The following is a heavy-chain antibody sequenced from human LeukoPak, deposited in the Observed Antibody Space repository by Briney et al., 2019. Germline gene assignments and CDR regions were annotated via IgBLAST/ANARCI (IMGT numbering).Heavy chain of an antibody. CDR1: GGSISSYY. CDR3: ARGGEGETHYYYYYMDV. V-gene: IGHV4-59*01. Sequence: SETLSLTCTVSGGSISSYYWSWIRQPPGKGLEWIGYIYYSGSTNYNPSLKSRVTISVDTSKNQFSLKLSSVTAADTAVYYCARGGEGETHYYYYYMDVWGKGTTVTVS. D-gene: IGHD3-10*01. CDR2: IYYSGST. J-gene: IGHJ6*03.